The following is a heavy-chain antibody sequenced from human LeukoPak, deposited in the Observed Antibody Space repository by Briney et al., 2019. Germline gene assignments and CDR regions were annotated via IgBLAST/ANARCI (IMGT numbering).Heavy chain of an antibody. D-gene: IGHD4-11*01. Sequence: ASVKVSCKASGYTFTNFYIHWVRQAPGQGLEWMGRINPNTGGTNFAQKFQDRDTVTRDTSISTAYLELSSLTSGDTAVYHCVTSFDYSDFYWGQGTLVTVS. CDR3: VTSFDYSDFY. CDR2: INPNTGGT. J-gene: IGHJ4*02. CDR1: GYTFTNFY. V-gene: IGHV1-2*06.